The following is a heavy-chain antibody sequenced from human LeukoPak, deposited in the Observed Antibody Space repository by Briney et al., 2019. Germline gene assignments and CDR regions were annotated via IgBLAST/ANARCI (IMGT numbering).Heavy chain of an antibody. D-gene: IGHD2-15*01. Sequence: PSETLSLTCTVSGGSISSGSYCWSWIRQPAGKGLEWIGRMSSSGISTYSPSLKSRVTISIDTSRSQFSMNLNSVTAADTAVYYCARDNRYCIGGYCSNWFDPWGQGTLVTVSS. CDR1: GGSISSGSYC. CDR2: MSSSGIS. V-gene: IGHV4-61*02. J-gene: IGHJ5*02. CDR3: ARDNRYCIGGYCSNWFDP.